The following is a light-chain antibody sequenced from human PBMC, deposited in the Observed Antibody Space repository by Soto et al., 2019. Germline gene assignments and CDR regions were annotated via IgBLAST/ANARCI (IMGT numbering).Light chain of an antibody. CDR3: QHGYSTPLT. J-gene: IGKJ4*01. Sequence: DIQMTQSPSSLSASVGDRVTITCRASQSISTYLHWYQPKPGKAPNLLIYAASTLQSGVPSRFSGSGSGTDFTLTISSLQPEDFATYFCQHGYSTPLTFGGGTKVDIK. CDR1: QSISTY. V-gene: IGKV1-39*01. CDR2: AAS.